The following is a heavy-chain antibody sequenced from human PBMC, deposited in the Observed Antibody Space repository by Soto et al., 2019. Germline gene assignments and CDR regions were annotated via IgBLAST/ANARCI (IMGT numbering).Heavy chain of an antibody. Sequence: XETLSLTCSVPGGAISSYYWSWVRQPAGKGLEWIGRVFSSGSTNYNASLKSRVTMSIDTSKNEVSLTLRSVTAADTAVYYCARVAFSYFGMDVWGPGTTVTVSS. CDR1: GGAISSYY. J-gene: IGHJ6*02. D-gene: IGHD3-3*02. CDR2: VFSSGST. CDR3: ARVAFSYFGMDV. V-gene: IGHV4-4*07.